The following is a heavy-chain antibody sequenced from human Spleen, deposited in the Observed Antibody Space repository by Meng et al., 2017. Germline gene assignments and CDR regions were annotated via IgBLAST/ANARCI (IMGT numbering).Heavy chain of an antibody. V-gene: IGHV4-34*02. CDR2: IIHSGTT. D-gene: IGHD4-11*01. J-gene: IGHJ4*02. CDR3: ARGPTTMAHDFDY. Sequence: QRQVPQWWAGQFRPSETLSPTCVLSGGSLSDYSWSWIRQPPGKGLEWIGEIIHSGTTNYNPSLESRAPLSVDTSQNNLSLKLSSVTAADSAVYYCARGPTTMAHDFDYWGQGTLAPSPQ. CDR1: GGSLSDYS.